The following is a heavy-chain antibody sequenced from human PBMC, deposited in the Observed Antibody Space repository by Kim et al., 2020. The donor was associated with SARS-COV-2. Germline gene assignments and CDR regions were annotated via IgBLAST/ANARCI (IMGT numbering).Heavy chain of an antibody. Sequence: ASVKVSCKASGYTFNDYYIHWVRQAPGQGLEWMGWINPNHGGTNYARKLQGRVFMSRDTSINTAYMELSSLRSDDTAGYFCARDSSKLAFDIWGQGTMVT. CDR1: GYTFNDYY. CDR2: INPNHGGT. V-gene: IGHV1-2*02. CDR3: ARDSSKLAFDI. J-gene: IGHJ3*02.